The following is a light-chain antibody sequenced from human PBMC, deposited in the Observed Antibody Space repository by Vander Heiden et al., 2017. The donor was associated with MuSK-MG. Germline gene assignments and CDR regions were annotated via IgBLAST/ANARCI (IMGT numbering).Light chain of an antibody. Sequence: AIWLTQSPSSFSASTGDRVTISCRASRGVTTYLAWYQQKPGQAPKLLIYDASTLQSGVPSRFSGSGSGTEFTLTISSLQAEDFATYYCQQADNYPLTFGGGTKVDIK. V-gene: IGKV1-8*01. CDR2: DAS. CDR1: RGVTTY. J-gene: IGKJ4*01. CDR3: QQADNYPLT.